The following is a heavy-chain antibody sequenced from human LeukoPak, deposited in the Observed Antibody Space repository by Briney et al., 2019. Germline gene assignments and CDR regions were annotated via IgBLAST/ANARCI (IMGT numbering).Heavy chain of an antibody. Sequence: GGSLRLSCAASGFTFSGYGMHWVRQAPGKGLEGVAVISYDGSNKYYADSVKGRFTISRDNSKNTLYLQMNSLRAEDTAVYYCARGTRNDGLGYWGQGTLVTVSS. CDR2: ISYDGSNK. J-gene: IGHJ4*02. CDR1: GFTFSGYG. D-gene: IGHD1-1*01. CDR3: ARGTRNDGLGY. V-gene: IGHV3-30*03.